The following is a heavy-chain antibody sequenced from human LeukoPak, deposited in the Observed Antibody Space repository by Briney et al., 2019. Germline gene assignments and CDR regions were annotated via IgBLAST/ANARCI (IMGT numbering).Heavy chain of an antibody. J-gene: IGHJ2*01. CDR3: ARVNYYGSGSYYSHWYFDL. V-gene: IGHV4-4*07. CDR1: GGSISSYY. D-gene: IGHD3-10*01. CDR2: IYTSGST. Sequence: PSETLSLTCTVSGGSISSYYWSWIRQPAGKGLEWIGRIYTSGSTNYNPSLKSRVTMSVDTSKNQFSLKLSSVTAADTAVYYCARVNYYGSGSYYSHWYFDLWGRGTLVTVSS.